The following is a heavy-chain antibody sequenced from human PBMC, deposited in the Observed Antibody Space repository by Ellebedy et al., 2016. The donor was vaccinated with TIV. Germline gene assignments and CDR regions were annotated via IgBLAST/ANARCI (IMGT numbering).Heavy chain of an antibody. V-gene: IGHV3-48*01. CDR2: ISSSSSTI. CDR1: GFTFSSYS. CDR3: AKGVYYYDSIGHFSGGMDV. D-gene: IGHD3-22*01. Sequence: GESLKISXAASGFTFSSYSMNWVRQAPGKGLEWVSYISSSSSTIYYADSVKGRFTISRDNSKNTLYLQMNSLRAEDTAVYYCAKGVYYYDSIGHFSGGMDVWGQGTTVTVSS. J-gene: IGHJ6*02.